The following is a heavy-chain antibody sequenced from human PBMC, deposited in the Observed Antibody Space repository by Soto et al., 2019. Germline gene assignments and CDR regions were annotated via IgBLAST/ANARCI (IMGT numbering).Heavy chain of an antibody. CDR3: ARYTYTSRYSFFGMDV. J-gene: IGHJ6*02. Sequence: PGGSLRLSCTTSGFTFSDYAISWFRQAPGKGLEWAGVIRSKAYGVTTDYAASVKGRFAISRDDSKSTAYLQMDSVTTEGTAVYFCARYTYTSRYSFFGMDVWGHGTTVTVSS. CDR2: IRSKAYGVTT. D-gene: IGHD6-13*01. CDR1: GFTFSDYA. V-gene: IGHV3-49*03.